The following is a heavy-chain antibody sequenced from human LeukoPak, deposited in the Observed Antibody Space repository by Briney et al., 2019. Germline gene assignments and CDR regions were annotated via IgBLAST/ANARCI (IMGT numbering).Heavy chain of an antibody. CDR2: ISHSSSTI. Sequence: GGSLRLSCAASGFTFSSYAMSWLRQAPGKGLEWVSYISHSSSTIYHADSVKGRFTISRDNAKNTLYLQMNSLRAEDTAVYYCARTAYTSGWEDYWGQGTLVTVSS. J-gene: IGHJ4*02. CDR3: ARTAYTSGWEDY. V-gene: IGHV3-48*01. D-gene: IGHD6-19*01. CDR1: GFTFSSYA.